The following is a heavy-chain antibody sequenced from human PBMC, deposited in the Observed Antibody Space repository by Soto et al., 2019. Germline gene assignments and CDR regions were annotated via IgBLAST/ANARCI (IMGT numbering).Heavy chain of an antibody. CDR1: GGSISSYY. CDR3: ARAVEMYPSGWYYFDY. CDR2: IYYSEST. Sequence: QVQLQESGPGLVKPSETLSLTCTVSGGSISSYYWSWIRQPPGKGLEWIGFIYYSESTNYNPSLQSRVTIAVDTSKNQFSLRLTSVTAADTAVYYCARAVEMYPSGWYYFDYWGQGTLVTVSS. D-gene: IGHD6-19*01. J-gene: IGHJ4*02. V-gene: IGHV4-59*01.